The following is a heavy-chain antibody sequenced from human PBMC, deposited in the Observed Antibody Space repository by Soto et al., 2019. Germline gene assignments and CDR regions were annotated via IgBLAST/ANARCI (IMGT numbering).Heavy chain of an antibody. J-gene: IGHJ4*02. CDR1: GYNFHSYG. Sequence: QVQLVQSGAEVKKPGASVKVSCKASGYNFHSYGITWVRQAPGQELEWLGWISAYNGETHSGQMLQGRVSLTIDIPTSTAYMELRSLRPDDTAVYYCARDLEESGDVWTGVGLYWGQGTRVTVSS. CDR3: ARDLEESGDVWTGVGLY. D-gene: IGHD3-3*01. V-gene: IGHV1-18*01. CDR2: ISAYNGET.